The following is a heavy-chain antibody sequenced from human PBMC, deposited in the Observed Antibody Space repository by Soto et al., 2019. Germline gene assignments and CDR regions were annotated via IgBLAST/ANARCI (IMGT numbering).Heavy chain of an antibody. Sequence: SETLSLTCTVSGGSISGYYWSWVRQSAGKGLEWIGRIYTSGSTNHNPSLESRVTMSIDTSNNQFSLRLSSVTAADTAVYYCARDGTMVRHGLDVCGQGTTVTVSS. J-gene: IGHJ6*02. V-gene: IGHV4-4*07. CDR3: ARDGTMVRHGLDV. D-gene: IGHD3-10*01. CDR2: IYTSGST. CDR1: GGSISGYY.